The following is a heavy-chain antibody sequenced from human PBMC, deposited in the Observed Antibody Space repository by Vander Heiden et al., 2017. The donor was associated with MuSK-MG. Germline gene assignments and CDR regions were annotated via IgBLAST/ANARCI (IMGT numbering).Heavy chain of an antibody. CDR3: STYYYDSSGNYYFDY. D-gene: IGHD3-22*01. J-gene: IGHJ4*02. CDR1: TGSIRQAGNY. CDR2: VHDSGNS. V-gene: IGHV4-31*03. Sequence: QVQLQESGPGLVRPSQTMTLTCTVSTGSIRQAGNYWRWIRQHPGKGLEWIGYVHDSGNSYYNTSLKSRVTISVDTSKRQFSLELRSVTAADTAVYFCSTYYYDSSGNYYFDYWGQGTLVTVSS.